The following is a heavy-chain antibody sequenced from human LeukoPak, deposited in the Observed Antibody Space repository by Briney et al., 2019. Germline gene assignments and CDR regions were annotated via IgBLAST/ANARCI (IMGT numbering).Heavy chain of an antibody. CDR3: AKALEDCSGGGCFSGYMDV. CDR1: GFTFSSYA. D-gene: IGHD2-15*01. CDR2: MRADGSKT. J-gene: IGHJ6*03. Sequence: PGRSLRLSCTASGFTFSSYAMHWVRQAPGKGLKWVAIMRADGSKTYSTDSVKGRFTISRDNSKSTVYLQMNSLGAEDTAVYYCAKALEDCSGGGCFSGYMDVWGKGTTVIVSS. V-gene: IGHV3-33*03.